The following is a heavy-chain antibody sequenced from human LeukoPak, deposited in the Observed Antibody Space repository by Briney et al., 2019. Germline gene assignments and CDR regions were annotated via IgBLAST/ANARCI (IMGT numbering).Heavy chain of an antibody. CDR2: IYYSGST. CDR3: ARGGYSYGNAFDI. D-gene: IGHD5-18*01. CDR1: GGSISSGDYY. Sequence: SQILSLTCTVSGGSISSGDYYWSWIRQHPGKGLEWIGYIYYSGSTYYNPSLKSRVTISVDTSKNQFSLKLSSVTAADTAVYYCARGGYSYGNAFDIWGQGTMVTVSS. J-gene: IGHJ3*02. V-gene: IGHV4-31*03.